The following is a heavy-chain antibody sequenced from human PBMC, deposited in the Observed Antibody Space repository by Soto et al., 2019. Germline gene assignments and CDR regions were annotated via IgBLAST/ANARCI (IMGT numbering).Heavy chain of an antibody. D-gene: IGHD3-3*01. Sequence: PGGSLRLSCAASGFTFSSYGMHWVRQAPGKGLEWVAVISYDGSNKYYADSVKGRFTISRDNSKNTLYLQMNSLRAEDTAVYYCAKDVRITSPFDYWGQGTLVTVSS. V-gene: IGHV3-30*18. J-gene: IGHJ4*02. CDR2: ISYDGSNK. CDR3: AKDVRITSPFDY. CDR1: GFTFSSYG.